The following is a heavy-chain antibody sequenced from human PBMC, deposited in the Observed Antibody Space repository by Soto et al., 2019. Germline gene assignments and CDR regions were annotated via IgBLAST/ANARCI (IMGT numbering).Heavy chain of an antibody. J-gene: IGHJ6*03. Sequence: ASVKVSCKASGYTFTSYDINWVRQATGQGLEWMGWMNPNSGNTGYAQKFQGRVTMTGNTSISTAYMELSSLRSEDTAVYYCARGLKPVEYYYGSGSSIDPYYYMDVWGKGTTVTVSS. CDR2: MNPNSGNT. CDR1: GYTFTSYD. V-gene: IGHV1-8*01. D-gene: IGHD3-10*01. CDR3: ARGLKPVEYYYGSGSSIDPYYYMDV.